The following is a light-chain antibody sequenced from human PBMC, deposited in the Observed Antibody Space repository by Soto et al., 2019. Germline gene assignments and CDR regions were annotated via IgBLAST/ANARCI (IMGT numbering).Light chain of an antibody. CDR2: GAS. V-gene: IGKV3-20*01. CDR1: QSVTSSY. J-gene: IGKJ1*01. Sequence: EIVLTQSPGTLSLSPGERVTLSCRASQSVTSSYLAWYQQKPGQAPRLLIYGASSRATGIPDRFSGSGSGTEFTLTIRRLEPEDFAVYYCQQNGSSPPWTFGQGTKVEIK. CDR3: QQNGSSPPWT.